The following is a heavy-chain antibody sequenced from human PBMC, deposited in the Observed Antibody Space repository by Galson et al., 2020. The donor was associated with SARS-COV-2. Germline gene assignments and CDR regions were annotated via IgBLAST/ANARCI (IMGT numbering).Heavy chain of an antibody. CDR2: IKQDGSEK. Sequence: GESLKISCAASGFTFSSYWMSWVRQAPGKGLEWVANIKQDGSEKYYVDSVKGRFTISRDNAKNSLYLQMNSLRAEDTAVYYCARDPYERSRGDFHDYWGQGTLVTVSS. V-gene: IGHV3-7*01. CDR1: GFTFSSYW. J-gene: IGHJ4*02. CDR3: ARDPYERSRGDFHDY. D-gene: IGHD1-26*01.